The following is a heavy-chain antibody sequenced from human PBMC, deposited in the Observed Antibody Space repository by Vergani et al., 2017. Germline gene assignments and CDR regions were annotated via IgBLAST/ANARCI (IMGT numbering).Heavy chain of an antibody. D-gene: IGHD6-19*01. CDR2: INPSGGST. CDR3: AKDGAGWIEYFQH. J-gene: IGHJ1*01. CDR1: GYTFTSYY. Sequence: QVQLVQSGAEVKKPGASVKVSCKASGYTFTSYYMHWVRQAPGQGLEWMGIINPSGGSTSYADSVKGRFTISRDNSKNTLYLQMNSLRAEDTAVYYCAKDGAGWIEYFQHWGQGTLVTVSS. V-gene: IGHV1-46*04.